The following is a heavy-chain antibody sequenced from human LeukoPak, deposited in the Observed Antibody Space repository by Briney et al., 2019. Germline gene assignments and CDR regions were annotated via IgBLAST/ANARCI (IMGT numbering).Heavy chain of an antibody. CDR2: ISDDGGSR. CDR1: GFTFSTYG. V-gene: IGHV3-23*01. CDR3: AKEPALDY. Sequence: GGSLRLSCAASGFTFSTYGMSWVRQAPGRGLDWVAAISDDGGSRYYADSVKGRFTISRDNSGNTLYLQMNSLRAEDTAVYYCAKEPALDYWGQGTLVTVSS. D-gene: IGHD2-2*01. J-gene: IGHJ4*02.